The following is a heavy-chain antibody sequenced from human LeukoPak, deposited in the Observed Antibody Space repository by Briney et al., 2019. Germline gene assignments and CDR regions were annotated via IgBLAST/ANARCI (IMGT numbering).Heavy chain of an antibody. Sequence: PSETLSLTCAVYGGSFSGYYWSWIRQPPGKGLEWIGEINHSGSTNYNPSLKSRVTISVDTSKNQFSLKLSSVTAADTAVYYCARLGDYGDYAVDYWGQGTLVTVSS. CDR2: INHSGST. CDR1: GGSFSGYY. J-gene: IGHJ4*02. V-gene: IGHV4-34*01. D-gene: IGHD4-17*01. CDR3: ARLGDYGDYAVDY.